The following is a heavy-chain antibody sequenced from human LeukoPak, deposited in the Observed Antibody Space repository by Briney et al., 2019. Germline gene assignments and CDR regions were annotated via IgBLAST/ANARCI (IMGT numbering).Heavy chain of an antibody. D-gene: IGHD3-22*01. CDR3: AKDFHHYDSSGYH. J-gene: IGHJ4*02. V-gene: IGHV3-30-3*01. Sequence: GGSLRLSCAASGFTFSNYVMHWVRQAPGKGLEWVAVISYDGSDKYYADSVKGRFTISRDNSKNTLYLQMNSLRAEDTAVYYCAKDFHHYDSSGYHWGQGTLVTVSS. CDR1: GFTFSNYV. CDR2: ISYDGSDK.